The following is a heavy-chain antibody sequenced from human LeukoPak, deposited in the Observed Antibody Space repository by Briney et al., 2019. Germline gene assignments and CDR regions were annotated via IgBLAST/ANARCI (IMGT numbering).Heavy chain of an antibody. Sequence: PGASLRLSCAASGFTFSSYAMSWVRQAPGKGLEWVSAISSSGGSTYYADSVKGRFTISRDNSKNTLYLQMNSLRAEDTAVYYCAKDLGWPGYFDCWGQGALVTASS. CDR1: GFTFSSYA. J-gene: IGHJ4*02. V-gene: IGHV3-23*01. CDR3: AKDLGWPGYFDC. D-gene: IGHD5-24*01. CDR2: ISSSGGST.